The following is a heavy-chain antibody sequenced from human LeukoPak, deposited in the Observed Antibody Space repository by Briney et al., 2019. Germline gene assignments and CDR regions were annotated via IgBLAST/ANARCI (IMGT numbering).Heavy chain of an antibody. CDR2: INPNSGGT. D-gene: IGHD6-13*01. V-gene: IGHV1-2*02. Sequence: ASVKVSCKASGYTFTGYYMHWVRQAPGQGLEWMGWINPNSGGTKYAQKFQGRVTMTRDTSVSTAYMELSRLRSDDTALYYCARDGSSSWYFYFDYWGQGTLVTVSS. CDR3: ARDGSSSWYFYFDY. J-gene: IGHJ4*02. CDR1: GYTFTGYY.